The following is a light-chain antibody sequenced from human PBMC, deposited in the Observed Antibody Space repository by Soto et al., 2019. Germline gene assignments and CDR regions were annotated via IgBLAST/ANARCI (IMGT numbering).Light chain of an antibody. CDR1: SSDVGGYNY. V-gene: IGLV2-14*03. J-gene: IGLJ1*01. CDR2: DVS. CDR3: TSYTSSSTEV. Sequence: QSALTQPASVSGSPGQSITISCTGTSSDVGGYNYVSWYQQHPGKAPKLMIYDVSSRPSGVSNRFSGSKSGNTASLTISGLQAEDEDYYYCTSYTSSSTEVFGTGTKLTVL.